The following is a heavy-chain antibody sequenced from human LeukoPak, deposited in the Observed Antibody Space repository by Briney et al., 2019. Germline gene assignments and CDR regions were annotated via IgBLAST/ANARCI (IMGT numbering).Heavy chain of an antibody. CDR2: MYIGGST. D-gene: IGHD4-23*01. J-gene: IGHJ2*01. V-gene: IGHV3-53*01. Sequence: PGGSLRLSCAASGFTVSSNYMSWVRQAPGKGLEWVSAMYIGGSTYYADSVKGRFTISRDISKNTLYLQMSSLRAEDTAMYYCARIRPTVVPGGWYYDLWGRGTLVAVSS. CDR1: GFTVSSNY. CDR3: ARIRPTVVPGGWYYDL.